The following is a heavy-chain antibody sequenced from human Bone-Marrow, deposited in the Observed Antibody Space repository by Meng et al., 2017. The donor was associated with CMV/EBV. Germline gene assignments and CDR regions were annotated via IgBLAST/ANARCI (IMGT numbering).Heavy chain of an antibody. CDR2: IIPILGIA. V-gene: IGHV1-69*10. J-gene: IGHJ3*02. CDR3: ARGDYRDGYNLGAFDI. Sequence: SVKVSCKASGGTFSSYAISWVRQAPGQGLEWMGGIIPILGIANYAQKFQGRVTITADKSTSTAYMELSSLRSKDTAVYYCARGDYRDGYNLGAFDIWGQGTMVTVSS. CDR1: GGTFSSYA. D-gene: IGHD5-24*01.